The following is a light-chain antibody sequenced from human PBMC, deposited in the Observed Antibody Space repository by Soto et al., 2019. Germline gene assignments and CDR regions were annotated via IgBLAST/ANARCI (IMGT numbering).Light chain of an antibody. V-gene: IGKV1-5*03. CDR1: QSIVGW. Sequence: DIQMTQSPSTLSASVGDRVTITCRASQSIVGWLAWYQQKPGKAPKLLIYKASSLESGVPLRFSGSGSGSEFTLTITSLQPDDFATYYCQQYKSLYSFGQGTKLEIK. CDR2: KAS. CDR3: QQYKSLYS. J-gene: IGKJ2*03.